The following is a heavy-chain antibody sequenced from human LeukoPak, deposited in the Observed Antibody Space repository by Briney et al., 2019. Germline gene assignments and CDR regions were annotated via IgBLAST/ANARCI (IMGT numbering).Heavy chain of an antibody. D-gene: IGHD1-14*01. J-gene: IGHJ5*02. CDR2: MNPNSGNT. V-gene: IGHV1-8*03. Sequence: GASVKVSCKASGGTFSSYAINWVRQATGQGLEWMGWMNPNSGNTGYAQKFQGRVTITRNTSINTAYMELSSLRSEDTAVYYCARGIRRNINYWFDPWGQGTLVTVSS. CDR1: GGTFSSYA. CDR3: ARGIRRNINYWFDP.